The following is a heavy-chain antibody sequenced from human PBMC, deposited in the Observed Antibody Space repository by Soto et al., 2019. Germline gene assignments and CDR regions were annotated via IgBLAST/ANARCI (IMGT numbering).Heavy chain of an antibody. J-gene: IGHJ3*02. CDR2: INPNSGGT. V-gene: IGHV1-2*02. Sequence: ASVKVSCKASGYTFTGYYMHWVRQAPGQGLEWMGWINPNSGGTNYAQKFQGRVTMTRDTSISTAYMELSRLRSDDTAVYYCATRRGDIVGATTPYDAFDIWGQGTMVTISS. CDR1: GYTFTGYY. CDR3: ATRRGDIVGATTPYDAFDI. D-gene: IGHD1-26*01.